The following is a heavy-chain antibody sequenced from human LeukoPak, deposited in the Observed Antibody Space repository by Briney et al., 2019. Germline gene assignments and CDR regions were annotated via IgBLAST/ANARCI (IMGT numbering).Heavy chain of an antibody. Sequence: GGSLRLSCGASGFMFSSNWMSWVRQAPGKGLEWMANIKPDGSNEYYADSVKGRFTISRDNAKNSLYLQMNSLRAEDTAVYYCASSRSWGQGTTVTVS. CDR2: IKPDGSNE. V-gene: IGHV3-7*01. CDR1: GFMFSSNW. CDR3: ASSRS. D-gene: IGHD3-3*01. J-gene: IGHJ6*02.